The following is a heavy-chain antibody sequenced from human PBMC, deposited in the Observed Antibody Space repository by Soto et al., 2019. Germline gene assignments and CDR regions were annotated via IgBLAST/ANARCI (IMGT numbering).Heavy chain of an antibody. CDR2: IWFDGSNK. D-gene: IGHD6-19*01. J-gene: IGHJ5*02. CDR3: ARVAYSSGWSEWFDP. Sequence: XGSLRRSSAASGFTFSSYCMHWVRQAPGKGLEWVAVIWFDGSNKYYADSVKGRFTISRDNSKNTLYLQMNSLRAEDTAVYYCARVAYSSGWSEWFDPWGQGTLVTVSS. V-gene: IGHV3-33*01. CDR1: GFTFSSYC.